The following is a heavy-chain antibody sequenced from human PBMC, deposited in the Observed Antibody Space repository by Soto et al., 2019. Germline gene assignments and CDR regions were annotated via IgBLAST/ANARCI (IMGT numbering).Heavy chain of an antibody. D-gene: IGHD2-2*02. J-gene: IGHJ6*02. CDR3: AREYTAWPLAYGLDV. CDR2: ISSPSDI. V-gene: IGHV3-21*01. CDR1: GFSLSTYS. Sequence: GGSLRLSCVCSGFSLSTYSINWFRKAPGKGLEWVSSISSPSDIYYADSVKGRFTISRDNAKNSVSLQMNSLRAEDTAVYYCAREYTAWPLAYGLDVWGQGTTVTVSS.